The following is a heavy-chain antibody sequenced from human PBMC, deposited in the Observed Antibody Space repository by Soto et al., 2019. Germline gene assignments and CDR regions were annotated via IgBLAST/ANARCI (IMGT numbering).Heavy chain of an antibody. J-gene: IGHJ6*02. D-gene: IGHD2-15*01. CDR3: ARRMVAATFEISYGMDV. Sequence: EVQLVESGGGLVQPGGSLRLSCAASGFTFSSYSMNWVRQAPGKGLEWVSYISSSSSTIYYADSVKGRFTISRDNAKNSLYLQMNSLRDEDTAVYYCARRMVAATFEISYGMDVWGQGTTVTVSS. V-gene: IGHV3-48*02. CDR2: ISSSSSTI. CDR1: GFTFSSYS.